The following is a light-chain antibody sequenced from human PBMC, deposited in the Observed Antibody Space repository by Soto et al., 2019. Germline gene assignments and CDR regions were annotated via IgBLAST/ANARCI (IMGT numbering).Light chain of an antibody. V-gene: IGLV2-14*01. CDR2: EVS. J-gene: IGLJ2*01. CDR3: SSYTSSSTKL. CDR1: SSDVGGYKY. Sequence: QSALTQPASVSGSPGQSITISCTGSSSDVGGYKYVSWYQQHPGKAPKLIIYEVSNRPSGVSHRFSGSKSGNTASLTISGLQAEDEADYYCSSYTSSSTKLFGGGTQLTVL.